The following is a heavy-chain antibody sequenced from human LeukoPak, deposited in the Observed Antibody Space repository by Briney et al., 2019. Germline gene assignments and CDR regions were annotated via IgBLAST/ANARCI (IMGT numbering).Heavy chain of an antibody. CDR2: IHPSGGGT. V-gene: IGHV1-46*01. D-gene: IGHD6-19*01. Sequence: ASVTISCKASGYTFTDYYMYWVRQAPGQGPECMGVIHPSGGGTTYAQKFQGRVTLSKDTATSTVYIELSSLRSDDTAVYYCARVALLNGSGWKYFFDHWGQGTLVTVSS. CDR3: ARVALLNGSGWKYFFDH. CDR1: GYTFTDYY. J-gene: IGHJ4*02.